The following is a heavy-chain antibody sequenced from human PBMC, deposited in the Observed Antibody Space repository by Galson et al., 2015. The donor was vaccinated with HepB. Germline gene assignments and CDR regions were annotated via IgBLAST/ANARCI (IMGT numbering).Heavy chain of an antibody. J-gene: IGHJ6*02. CDR1: GYTFTSYG. CDR3: AREYDILTGPSGMDV. Sequence: SVKVSCKASGYTFTSYGISWVRQAPGQGLEWMGWISAYNGNTNYAQKLQGRVTMTTDTSTSTAYMELRSLRSDDTAVYYCAREYDILTGPSGMDVWGQGTTITVSS. D-gene: IGHD3-9*01. V-gene: IGHV1-18*04. CDR2: ISAYNGNT.